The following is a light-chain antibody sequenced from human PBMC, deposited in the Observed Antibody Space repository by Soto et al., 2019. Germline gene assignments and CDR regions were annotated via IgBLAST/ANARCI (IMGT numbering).Light chain of an antibody. V-gene: IGKV1-39*01. Sequence: DIQMTQSPSSLSASVGDTVTISCRASRSIRAYLNWYQHKPGKAPNRLIYGATTLHSGVPSRFSGSGSGTDFSLTISSLQPEDFATYYCQQTFSVTPLTFGVGTKVEI. CDR2: GAT. CDR3: QQTFSVTPLT. CDR1: RSIRAY. J-gene: IGKJ4*01.